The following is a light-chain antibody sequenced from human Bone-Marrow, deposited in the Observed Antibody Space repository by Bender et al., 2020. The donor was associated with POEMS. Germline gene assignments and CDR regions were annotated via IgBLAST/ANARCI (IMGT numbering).Light chain of an antibody. CDR3: SSYSVSTYLI. J-gene: IGLJ2*01. V-gene: IGLV2-14*02. Sequence: QSALTQPASVSGSPGQSITISCTGTSSGFGSHNLVSWYQQHPGRAPKLMIFNVNNRPSGVSDRFSGSKSGNTASLSISGLQSEDEAVYFCSSYSVSTYLIFGGGTQVTVL. CDR2: NVN. CDR1: SSGFGSHNL.